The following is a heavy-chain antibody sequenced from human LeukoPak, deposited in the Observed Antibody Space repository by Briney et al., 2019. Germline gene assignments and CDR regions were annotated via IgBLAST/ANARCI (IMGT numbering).Heavy chain of an antibody. J-gene: IGHJ3*02. D-gene: IGHD1-1*01. Sequence: TSSETLSLTCTVSGDSISNYYWSWIRQPAGKGLEWIGYIYYSGSTNYNPSLKSRVTISVDTSKNQFSLKLSSVTAADTAVYYCARDLKNDAAFEIWGQGTMVTVSS. CDR3: ARDLKNDAAFEI. CDR1: GDSISNYY. CDR2: IYYSGST. V-gene: IGHV4-59*12.